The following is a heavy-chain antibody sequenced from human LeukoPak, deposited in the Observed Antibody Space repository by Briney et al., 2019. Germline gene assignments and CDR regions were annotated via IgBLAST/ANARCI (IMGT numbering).Heavy chain of an antibody. D-gene: IGHD3-9*01. CDR1: GYTCTSYD. J-gene: IGHJ6*02. CDR2: MNPNSGNT. CDR3: ARGGSYYDILTGSYYYYGMDV. V-gene: IGHV1-8*01. Sequence: ASVKVSCKASGYTCTSYDINWVRQATGQGLEWMGWMNPNSGNTGYAQKFQGKVTMTRNTSISTAYMELSSLRSEDTAVYYCARGGSYYDILTGSYYYYGMDVWGQGTTVTVSS.